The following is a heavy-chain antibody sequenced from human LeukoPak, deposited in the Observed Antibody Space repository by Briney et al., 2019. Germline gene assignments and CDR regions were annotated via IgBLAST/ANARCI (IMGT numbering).Heavy chain of an antibody. Sequence: PGGSLRLSCAASGFTFSSYEMNWVRQAPGKGLEGVSYISSSGSTIYYADSVKGRFTISRDNAKNSLYLQMNSLRAEDTAVYYCARVRAWYSSSGGYFDYWGQGTLVTVSS. CDR2: ISSSGSTI. V-gene: IGHV3-48*03. CDR1: GFTFSSYE. D-gene: IGHD6-6*01. J-gene: IGHJ4*02. CDR3: ARVRAWYSSSGGYFDY.